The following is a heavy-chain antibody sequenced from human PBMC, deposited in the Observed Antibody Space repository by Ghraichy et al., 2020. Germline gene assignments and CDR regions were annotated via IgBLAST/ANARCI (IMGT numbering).Heavy chain of an antibody. CDR3: AKGGGGYSPFDY. J-gene: IGHJ4*02. Sequence: LSLTCAASGLTFSNYGMTWVRQAPGKGLEWVSTASGGHGGADYADSVKGRFTISRDNYENTLYLQMNSLRVEDTAIYYCAKGGGGYSPFDYWGQGALVTVSS. CDR2: ASGGHGGA. CDR1: GLTFSNYG. V-gene: IGHV3-23*01. D-gene: IGHD5-12*01.